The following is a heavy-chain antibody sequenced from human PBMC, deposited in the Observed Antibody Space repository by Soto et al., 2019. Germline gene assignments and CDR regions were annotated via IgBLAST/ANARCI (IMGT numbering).Heavy chain of an antibody. J-gene: IGHJ4*02. V-gene: IGHV3-21*01. Sequence: EVQLVESGGGLVKPGGSLRLSCAASGFTFISYSMNWVRQATGKGLEWVSSMSTDSTYIYYAQSMKGRFTISRDNAKSSLYLQSDSLRAEDTAVYYCARGGTSDPFDFWGQGTLVIVSS. CDR2: MSTDSTYI. CDR1: GFTFISYS. CDR3: ARGGTSDPFDF.